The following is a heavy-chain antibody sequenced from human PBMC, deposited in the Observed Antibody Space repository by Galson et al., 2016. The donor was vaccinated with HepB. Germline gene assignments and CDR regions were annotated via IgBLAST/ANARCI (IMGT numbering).Heavy chain of an antibody. D-gene: IGHD2-15*01. CDR3: AKTPKKGENGGLLNY. J-gene: IGHJ1*01. V-gene: IGHV3-30*18. CDR1: GFTFSSYG. Sequence: SLRLSCAASGFTFSSYGMHWVRQAPGKGLEWVALMIYDGSKQYYADSVKGRFTISRDNSKNTLYLQMDSLRAEDTAVYYCAKTPKKGENGGLLNYWGQGILVTVSS. CDR2: MIYDGSKQ.